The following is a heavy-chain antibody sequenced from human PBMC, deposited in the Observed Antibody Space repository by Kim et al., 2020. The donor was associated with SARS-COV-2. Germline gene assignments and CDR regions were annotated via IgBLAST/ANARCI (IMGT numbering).Heavy chain of an antibody. J-gene: IGHJ3*02. CDR1: GFTFSDSA. V-gene: IGHV3-73*01. CDR3: TRFPGMTVAFWDALD. Sequence: GGSLRLSCGASGFTFSDSAMHWVRRASGKGLEWLGRIRSKVNGYATAYSASVRGRFTISRDDSRHTAHLQMNSLKTEDTAVYYCTRFPGMTVAFWDALD. CDR2: IRSKVNGYAT. D-gene: IGHD1-1*01.